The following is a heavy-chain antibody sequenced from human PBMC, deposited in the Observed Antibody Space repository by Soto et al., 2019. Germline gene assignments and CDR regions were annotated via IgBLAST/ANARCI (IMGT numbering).Heavy chain of an antibody. CDR1: GFTFSSYS. CDR3: ARGGYITIFGVVRADAFDI. D-gene: IGHD3-3*01. Sequence: EVQLVESGGGLVKPGGSLRLSCAASGFTFSSYSMNWVRQAPGKGLEWVSSISSSSNYIYYADSVKGRFTISRDNAKNSLYLQMNSLRAEDTAVYYCARGGYITIFGVVRADAFDIWGQGTMVTVSS. V-gene: IGHV3-21*01. CDR2: ISSSSNYI. J-gene: IGHJ3*02.